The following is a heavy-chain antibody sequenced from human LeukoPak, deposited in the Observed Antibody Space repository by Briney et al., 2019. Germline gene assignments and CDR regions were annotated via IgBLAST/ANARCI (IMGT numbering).Heavy chain of an antibody. J-gene: IGHJ5*02. Sequence: SETLSLTCTVSGDSISSNHYYWGWVRQPPGKGLEWIGSGTTYYNPSLKSRVTISVDTSKNQFSLKLSSVTAADTAVYYCAREGQLVAVNWFDPWGQGTLVTVSS. CDR3: AREGQLVAVNWFDP. V-gene: IGHV4-39*02. CDR2: GTT. CDR1: GDSISSNHYY. D-gene: IGHD6-6*01.